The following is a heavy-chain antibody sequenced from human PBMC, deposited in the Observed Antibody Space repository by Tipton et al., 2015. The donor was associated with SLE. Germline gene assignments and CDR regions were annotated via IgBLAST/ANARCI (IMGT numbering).Heavy chain of an antibody. CDR1: GGSISSYY. D-gene: IGHD6-13*01. J-gene: IGHJ4*02. Sequence: TLSLTCTVSGGSISSYYWSWIRQPPGKGLEWIGNIYYSGSTNYNPSLKSRVTISVDTSKNQFSLKLSSVTAADTAVYYCALGAAAANFDYWGQGTLVTVSS. CDR3: ALGAAAANFDY. CDR2: IYYSGST. V-gene: IGHV4-59*08.